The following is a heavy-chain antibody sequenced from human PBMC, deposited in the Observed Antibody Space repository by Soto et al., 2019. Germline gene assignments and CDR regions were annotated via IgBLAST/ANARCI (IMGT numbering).Heavy chain of an antibody. CDR2: ISKDSGRAT. CDR3: AKENRANPES. J-gene: IGHJ4*02. D-gene: IGHD5-12*01. Sequence: LVESGGALVKPGGSLRLSCAASGFIFRDWLMSWIRQAPGKGLEWISYISKDSGRATRYADSVKGRFTISRDNAKTSLFTQMDNLTVQDTAVYYCAKENRANPESWGQGTLVTVSS. V-gene: IGHV3-11*01. CDR1: GFIFRDWL.